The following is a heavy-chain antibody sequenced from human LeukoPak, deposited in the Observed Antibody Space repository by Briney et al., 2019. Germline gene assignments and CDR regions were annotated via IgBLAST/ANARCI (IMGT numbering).Heavy chain of an antibody. D-gene: IGHD3-22*01. J-gene: IGHJ5*02. CDR1: GGSISSGDYY. V-gene: IGHV4-39*07. Sequence: KASETLSLTCTVSGGSISSGDYYWSWIRQPPGKGLEWIGSIYHSGSTYYNPSLKSRVTISVDTSKNQFSLKLSSVTAADTAVYYCARVLEGVVISWFDPWGQGTLVTVSS. CDR2: IYHSGST. CDR3: ARVLEGVVISWFDP.